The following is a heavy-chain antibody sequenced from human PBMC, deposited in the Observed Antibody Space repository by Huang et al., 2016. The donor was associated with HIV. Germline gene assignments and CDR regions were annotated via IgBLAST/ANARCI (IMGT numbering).Heavy chain of an antibody. CDR3: VRDLGVFYYMDV. CDR2: ITPKNGNT. CDR1: GYTFTSYG. J-gene: IGHJ6*03. Sequence: QVQLVQSGGEVKKTGASVKVSCKASGYTFTSYGITWVRQAPGQGLEWMGSITPKNGNTHFAQKLQGRVTMTTDTSTTTAYMELRSLRSDDTAVYYWVRDLGVFYYMDVWGKGTTVSVS. V-gene: IGHV1-18*01. D-gene: IGHD3-10*01.